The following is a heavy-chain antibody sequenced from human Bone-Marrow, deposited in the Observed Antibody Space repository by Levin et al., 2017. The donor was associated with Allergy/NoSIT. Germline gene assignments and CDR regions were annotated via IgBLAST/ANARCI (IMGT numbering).Heavy chain of an antibody. CDR3: ARDTIQLSYDY. CDR2: ISSSGSTI. V-gene: IGHV3-11*01. CDR1: GFTFSDYY. Sequence: LSLTCAASGFTFSDYYMSWIRQAPGKGLEWVSYISSSGSTIYYADSVKGRFTISRDNAKNSLYLQMNSLRAEDTAVYYCARDTIQLSYDYWGQGTLVTVSS. J-gene: IGHJ4*02. D-gene: IGHD5-18*01.